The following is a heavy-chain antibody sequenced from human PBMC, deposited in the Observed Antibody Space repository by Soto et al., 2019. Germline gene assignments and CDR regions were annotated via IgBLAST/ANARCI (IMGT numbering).Heavy chain of an antibody. CDR1: GFTFSSYG. D-gene: IGHD3-3*01. Sequence: GGAPRLSCAASGFTFSSYGMHWVRQAPGKGLEWVAVISYDGSNKYYADSVKGRFTISRDNSKNTLYLQMNSLRAEDTAVYYCAKGPTDDFWSGYYYYYYGMDVWGQGTTVTSP. CDR3: AKGPTDDFWSGYYYYYYGMDV. V-gene: IGHV3-30*18. J-gene: IGHJ6*02. CDR2: ISYDGSNK.